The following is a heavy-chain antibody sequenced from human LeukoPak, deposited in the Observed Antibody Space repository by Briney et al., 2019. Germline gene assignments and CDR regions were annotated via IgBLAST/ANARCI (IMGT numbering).Heavy chain of an antibody. J-gene: IGHJ4*02. V-gene: IGHV4-31*03. CDR1: GGSISCGGYY. D-gene: IGHD2-21*01. Sequence: PSETLSLTCTVSGGSISCGGYYWSWLRQHPGKGLEWIGYIYYSGSTYYNPSLKSRVTISVDTSKNQFSLKLSSVTAADTAVYYCARDTILCHYYFDYWGQGTLVTVSS. CDR2: IYYSGST. CDR3: ARDTILCHYYFDY.